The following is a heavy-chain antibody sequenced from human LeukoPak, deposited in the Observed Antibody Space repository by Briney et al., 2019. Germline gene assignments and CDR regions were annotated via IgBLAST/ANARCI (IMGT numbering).Heavy chain of an antibody. D-gene: IGHD4-17*01. J-gene: IGHJ4*02. CDR2: IIPIFGTA. CDR1: GGTFSSYA. CDR3: TTDPPINGDYVFDY. V-gene: IGHV1-69*13. Sequence: SVKVSCKASGGTFSSYAISWVRQAPGQGLEWMGGIIPIFGTANYAQKFQGRVTITADESTSTAYMELSSLRSEDTAVYYCTTDPPINGDYVFDYWGQGTLVTVSS.